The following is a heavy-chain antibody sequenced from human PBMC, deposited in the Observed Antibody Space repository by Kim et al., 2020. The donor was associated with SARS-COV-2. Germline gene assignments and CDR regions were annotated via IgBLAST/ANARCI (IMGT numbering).Heavy chain of an antibody. V-gene: IGHV4-4*09. Sequence: PSLKSLVTISVDTSKNQFSLKLSSVTAADTAVYYCARSSYCSSTSCYVAYWGQGTLVTVSS. CDR3: ARSSYCSSTSCYVAY. D-gene: IGHD2-2*01. J-gene: IGHJ4*02.